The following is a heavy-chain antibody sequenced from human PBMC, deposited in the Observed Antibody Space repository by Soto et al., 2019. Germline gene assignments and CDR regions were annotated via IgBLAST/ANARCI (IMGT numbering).Heavy chain of an antibody. CDR2: ISSSSSYI. D-gene: IGHD2-15*01. V-gene: IGHV3-21*01. Sequence: EVQLVESGGGLVKPGGSLRLSCAASGFTFSSYSMNWVRQDPGKGLEWVSSISSSSSYIYYADSVKGRFTISRDNAKNSLYLQMNSLRAEDTAVYYCARDHGLSSYAFDIWGQGTMVTVSS. CDR1: GFTFSSYS. CDR3: ARDHGLSSYAFDI. J-gene: IGHJ3*02.